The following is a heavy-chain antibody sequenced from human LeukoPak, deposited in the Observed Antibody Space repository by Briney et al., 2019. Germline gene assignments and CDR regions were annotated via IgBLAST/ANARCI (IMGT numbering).Heavy chain of an antibody. CDR1: GFTVSSNY. CDR2: IYSSGST. V-gene: IGHV3-53*01. D-gene: IGHD4-17*01. CDR3: ARDLYGVSHDY. Sequence: VGSLRLSCAPSGFTVSSNYMNWVRQAPGKGLEWVSVIYSSGSTYYADSVKGRFTISRDNSKNTLYLQMNSLRAEDTAVYYCARDLYGVSHDYWGQGTLVTVSS. J-gene: IGHJ4*02.